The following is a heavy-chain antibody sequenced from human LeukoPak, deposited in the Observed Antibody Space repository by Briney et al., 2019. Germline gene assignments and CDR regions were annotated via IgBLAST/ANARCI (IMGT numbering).Heavy chain of an antibody. CDR2: IYYSGST. CDR3: ARTSVAGSFDY. Sequence: SETLSLTCTVSGGSISSYYWSWIRQPPGKGLEWIGYIYYSGSTNYKPSLKSRVTISVDTSKNQFSLKLSSVTAADTAVYYCARTSVAGSFDYWGQGTLVTVSS. CDR1: GGSISSYY. D-gene: IGHD6-19*01. J-gene: IGHJ4*02. V-gene: IGHV4-59*01.